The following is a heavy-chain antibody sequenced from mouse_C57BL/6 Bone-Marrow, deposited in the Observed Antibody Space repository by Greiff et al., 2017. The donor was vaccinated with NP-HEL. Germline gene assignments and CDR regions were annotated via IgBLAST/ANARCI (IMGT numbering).Heavy chain of an antibody. CDR3: TREDYRRDYFDY. D-gene: IGHD2-4*01. CDR2: ISSGGDYI. Sequence: EVQLVESGEGLVKPGGSLKLSCAASGFTFSSYAMSWVRQTPEKRLAWVAYISSGGDYIYYAGTVKGRFTISRDNARNTLYLQMSSLKSEDTAMYYCTREDYRRDYFDYWGQGTTLTVSS. CDR1: GFTFSSYA. J-gene: IGHJ2*01. V-gene: IGHV5-9-1*02.